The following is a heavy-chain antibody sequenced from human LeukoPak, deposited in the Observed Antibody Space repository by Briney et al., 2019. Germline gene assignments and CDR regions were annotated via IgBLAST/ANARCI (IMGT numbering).Heavy chain of an antibody. CDR3: AKDGGRYSADF. D-gene: IGHD1-26*01. CDR1: GYTFSNYY. J-gene: IGHJ4*02. Sequence: ASVKVSCKASGYTFSNYYMHWVRQAPGQGLEWMGIINPRGDWSAYAQNLQGRVTLTGDTSTSTVYMELSSLRSDDTAVYYCAKDGGRYSADFWGQGTVLTVSS. V-gene: IGHV1-46*01. CDR2: INPRGDWS.